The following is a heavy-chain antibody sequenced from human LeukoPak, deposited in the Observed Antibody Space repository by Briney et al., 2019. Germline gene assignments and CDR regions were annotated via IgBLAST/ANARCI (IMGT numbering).Heavy chain of an antibody. D-gene: IGHD3-22*01. CDR2: INAGNGNT. Sequence: ASVKVSCKASGYTFTSYAMHWVRQAPGQRLEWMGWINAGNGNTKYSQKFQGRVTITRDTSASTAYMELSSLRSEDTAVYYCARGRGYYDTGAFDIWGQGTMVTVSS. CDR3: ARGRGYYDTGAFDI. CDR1: GYTFTSYA. J-gene: IGHJ3*02. V-gene: IGHV1-3*01.